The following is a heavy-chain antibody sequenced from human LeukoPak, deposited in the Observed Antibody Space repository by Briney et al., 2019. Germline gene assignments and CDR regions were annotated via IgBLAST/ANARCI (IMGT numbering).Heavy chain of an antibody. Sequence: ASVKVSCKASGYTFTSYAMNWVRQAPGQGLEWMGWINTNTGNPTYAQGFTGRFVFSLDTSVSTAYLQISSLKAEDTAVYYCASPLGGIAAAATGGHFDYWGQGTLVTVSS. CDR3: ASPLGGIAAAATGGHFDY. V-gene: IGHV7-4-1*02. D-gene: IGHD6-13*01. CDR2: INTNTGNP. J-gene: IGHJ4*02. CDR1: GYTFTSYA.